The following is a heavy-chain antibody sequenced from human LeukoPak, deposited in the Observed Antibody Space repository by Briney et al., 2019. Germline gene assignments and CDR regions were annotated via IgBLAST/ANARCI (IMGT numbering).Heavy chain of an antibody. Sequence: SVKVSCKASGGTFSSYAISWVRQAPGQGLEWMGGIIPIFGTANYAQKFQGRVTITADESTSTAYMELSSLRSEDTAVYYCAGDLAAAGVYFDYWGQGTLVTVSS. CDR2: IIPIFGTA. J-gene: IGHJ4*02. V-gene: IGHV1-69*13. D-gene: IGHD6-13*01. CDR3: AGDLAAAGVYFDY. CDR1: GGTFSSYA.